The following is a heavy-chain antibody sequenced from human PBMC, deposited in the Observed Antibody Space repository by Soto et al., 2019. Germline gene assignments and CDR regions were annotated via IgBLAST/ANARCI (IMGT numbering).Heavy chain of an antibody. CDR1: GFTFSSYS. CDR3: AREGPYGDYDSFDI. V-gene: IGHV3-48*02. D-gene: IGHD4-17*01. Sequence: EVQLVESGGGLVQPGGSLRLSCAASGFTFSSYSMNWVRQAPGKGLEWVSYISSSSSTIYYADSVKGRFTISRDNAKNSLDLQMNSLRDEDTAVYYCAREGPYGDYDSFDIWGQGTMVTVSS. CDR2: ISSSSSTI. J-gene: IGHJ3*02.